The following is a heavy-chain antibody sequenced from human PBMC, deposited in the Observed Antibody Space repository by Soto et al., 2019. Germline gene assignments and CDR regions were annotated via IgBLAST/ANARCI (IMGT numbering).Heavy chain of an antibody. V-gene: IGHV1-2*02. CDR2: INPHSGDT. CDR1: GYSFINYY. J-gene: IGHJ6*02. D-gene: IGHD2-15*01. CDR3: ARQGAPYISPRDSFGMDV. Sequence: QVQLVQSGAELKKPGASVKVSCKSSGYSFINYYIHWVRQAPGQGLEWMGWINPHSGDTDYAKTFQGRVTMTRDTSISTVFMELNRLTSDDTAPYWCARQGAPYISPRDSFGMDVWGQGTSVTVSS.